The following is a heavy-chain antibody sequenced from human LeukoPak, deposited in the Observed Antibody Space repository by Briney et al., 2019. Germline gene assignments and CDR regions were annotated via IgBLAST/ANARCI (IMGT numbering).Heavy chain of an antibody. V-gene: IGHV3-74*01. J-gene: IGHJ1*01. D-gene: IGHD3-22*01. CDR3: ARAPSEVGGYYPEYFRH. CDR1: GFTFSRYW. CDR2: IKSDGKT. Sequence: GGSLRLSCEASGFTFSRYWMHWVRQAPGKGLVWVSRIKSDGKTNYADSVKGRFTISRNNAKNTVSLQMDSLRAEDTGVYYCARAPSEVGGYYPEYFRHWGQGTLVTVSS.